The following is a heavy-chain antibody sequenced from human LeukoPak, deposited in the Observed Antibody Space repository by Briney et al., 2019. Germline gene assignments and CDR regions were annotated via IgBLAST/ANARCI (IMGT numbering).Heavy chain of an antibody. CDR1: GFTFSNYW. J-gene: IGHJ3*01. D-gene: IGHD2-8*02. V-gene: IGHV3-7*04. Sequence: GGSLRLSCATFGFTFSNYWMSWVRQAPGNEREGVASINQDGIDKYYVDSVKGRFGVSRDSDRKSLSVQMNSLGAEDTAVYYCARSYAGGYGAFDLWGQGTMVIVSP. CDR2: INQDGIDK. CDR3: ARSYAGGYGAFDL.